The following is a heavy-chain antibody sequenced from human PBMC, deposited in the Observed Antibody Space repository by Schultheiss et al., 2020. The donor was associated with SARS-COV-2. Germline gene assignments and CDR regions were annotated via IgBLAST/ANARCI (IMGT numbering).Heavy chain of an antibody. Sequence: GSLRLSCTVSGGSISSSSYYWSWIRQPPGKGLEWIGYIYYSGSTNYNPSLNSRVTISVDTSKNQFSLKLSSVTAADTAVYYCARDGGRDYYGMDVWGQGTTVTVSS. CDR3: ARDGGRDYYGMDV. D-gene: IGHD3-3*01. V-gene: IGHV4-61*01. CDR1: GGSISSSSYY. J-gene: IGHJ6*02. CDR2: IYYSGST.